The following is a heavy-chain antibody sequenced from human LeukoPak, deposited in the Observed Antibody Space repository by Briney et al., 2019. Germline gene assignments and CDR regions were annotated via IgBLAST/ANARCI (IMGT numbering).Heavy chain of an antibody. D-gene: IGHD6-19*01. V-gene: IGHV3-23*01. J-gene: IGHJ4*02. CDR2: ISSSGGST. CDR1: GFTFSNYA. Sequence: GGSLRLSCAASGFTFSNYAMTWVRQAPGKGLEWVSTISSSGGSTHYTESVKGRFTISRDNFKNTVYLQMNSLRAEDTAIFYCARGHSSGWFFFDYWGQGTLVTVSS. CDR3: ARGHSSGWFFFDY.